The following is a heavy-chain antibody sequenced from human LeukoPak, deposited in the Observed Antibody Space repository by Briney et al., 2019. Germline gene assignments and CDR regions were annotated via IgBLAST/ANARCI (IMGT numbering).Heavy chain of an antibody. CDR2: IYHSGST. V-gene: IGHV4-30-2*01. CDR3: ARDRLTGQHRGIDY. D-gene: IGHD3-9*01. CDR1: GGSISSGGYS. J-gene: IGHJ4*02. Sequence: PSETLSLTCAVSGGSISSGGYSWSWIRQPPGKGLEWIGYIYHSGSTYYNPSLKSRVTISVDRSKNQFSRKLSSVTAADTAVYYCARDRLTGQHRGIDYWGQGTLVTVSS.